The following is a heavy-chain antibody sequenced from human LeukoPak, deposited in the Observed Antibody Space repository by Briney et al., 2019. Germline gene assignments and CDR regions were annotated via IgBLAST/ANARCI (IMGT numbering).Heavy chain of an antibody. CDR2: INHSGST. CDR3: ARERGYSSLVSGWYC. J-gene: IGHJ4*02. Sequence: SETLSLTCAAYGGSFSGYYWSWIRQPPGKGLEWIGEINHSGSTNYNPPLKSRVTISVDTSKNQFSLKLSSVTAADTAVYYCARERGYSSLVSGWYCWGQGTLVTVSS. CDR1: GGSFSGYY. V-gene: IGHV4-34*01. D-gene: IGHD6-13*01.